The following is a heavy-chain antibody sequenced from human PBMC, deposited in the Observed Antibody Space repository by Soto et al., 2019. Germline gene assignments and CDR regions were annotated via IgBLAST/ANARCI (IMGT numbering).Heavy chain of an antibody. J-gene: IGHJ4*02. V-gene: IGHV3-23*01. CDR1: GFTFSSYA. CDR2: ISGSGGST. Sequence: GGSLRLSCAASGFTFSSYAMSWVRQAPGKGLEWVSAISGSGGSTYYADSVKGRFTISRDNSKNTLYLQMNSLRAEDTAVYYCAKELSLSEQWLVFRPFDYWAQGTLVTVAS. CDR3: AKELSLSEQWLVFRPFDY. D-gene: IGHD6-19*01.